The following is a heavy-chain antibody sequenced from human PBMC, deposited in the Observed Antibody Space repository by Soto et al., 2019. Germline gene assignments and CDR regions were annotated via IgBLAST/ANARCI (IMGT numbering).Heavy chain of an antibody. Sequence: GGSLRLSCAASGFTFSSYSMNWVRQAPGKGLEWVSYISSIISTIYYADYVKGRFTISRDNAKNSLYLQMNSLRAEDTAVYYCARDCCSSGFFDYWGQGTLVTVSS. CDR3: ARDCCSSGFFDY. CDR1: GFTFSSYS. V-gene: IGHV3-48*01. CDR2: ISSIISTI. J-gene: IGHJ4*02. D-gene: IGHD5-12*01.